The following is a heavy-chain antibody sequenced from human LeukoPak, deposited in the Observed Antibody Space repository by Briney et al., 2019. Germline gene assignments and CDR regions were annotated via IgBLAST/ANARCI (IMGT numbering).Heavy chain of an antibody. CDR1: GFTFSGYG. J-gene: IGHJ4*02. Sequence: GGSLRLACVASGFTFSGYGMHWVRHAPGKGLEWVAVISYDGSNRYYADSVKGRFTISRDNSKNTLYLQMNSLRAEDTAVYYCAKEGRERYSITWRQPYYFDYWGQGTLVTVSS. V-gene: IGHV3-30*18. D-gene: IGHD6-13*01. CDR3: AKEGRERYSITWRQPYYFDY. CDR2: ISYDGSNR.